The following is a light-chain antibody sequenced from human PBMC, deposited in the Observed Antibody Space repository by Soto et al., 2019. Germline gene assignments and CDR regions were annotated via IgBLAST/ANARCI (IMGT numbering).Light chain of an antibody. CDR3: QQYDNLPLT. V-gene: IGKV1-33*01. J-gene: IGKJ4*01. CDR1: QDISNY. Sequence: DIQMTQSPSSLSASVGDRVTITCQASQDISNYLNWYQQKPGKAPKLLIYDASNLKTGVPSRFSGGGSTTHFTFTISSLQPEDIATYYCQQYDNLPLTFGGGTKVHIK. CDR2: DAS.